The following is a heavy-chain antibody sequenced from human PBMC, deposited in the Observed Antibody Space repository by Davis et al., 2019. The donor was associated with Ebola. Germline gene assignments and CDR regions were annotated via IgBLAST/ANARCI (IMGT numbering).Heavy chain of an antibody. CDR3: ARDGYFDWLLYTYYGMDV. Sequence: ASVKVSCKASGYTFTSYGISWVRPAPGQGLEWMGWISAYNGNTNYAQKLQGRVTMTTDTSTSTAYMELRSLRSDDTAVYYCARDGYFDWLLYTYYGMDVWCKGTTVTVSS. J-gene: IGHJ6*04. CDR2: ISAYNGNT. D-gene: IGHD3-9*01. V-gene: IGHV1-18*01. CDR1: GYTFTSYG.